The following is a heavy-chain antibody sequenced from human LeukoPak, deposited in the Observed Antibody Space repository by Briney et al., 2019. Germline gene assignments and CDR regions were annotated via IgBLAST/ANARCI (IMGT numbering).Heavy chain of an antibody. J-gene: IGHJ4*02. CDR1: GFIFSSDA. D-gene: IGHD6-19*01. V-gene: IGHV3-23*01. CDR2: ISGSGGST. CDR3: AKAHLKAAAIAVAGRPFDY. Sequence: GGSLRVSCAASGFIFSSDAMSCVRQAPGKGLEWVSSISGSGGSTYYADSVKGRFTISRDNSKNTLYLQMNSLRAEDTAVYYCAKAHLKAAAIAVAGRPFDYWGQGTLVTVYS.